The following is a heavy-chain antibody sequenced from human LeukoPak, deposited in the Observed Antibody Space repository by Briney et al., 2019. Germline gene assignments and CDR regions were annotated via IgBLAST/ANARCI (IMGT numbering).Heavy chain of an antibody. D-gene: IGHD3-3*01. CDR3: ARGRSITIFGVVISAGQWLRHNTFDP. Sequence: PSETLSLTCAVYGGSFSGYYWSWIRQPPGKGLEWIGEINHSGSTNYNPSLKSRVTISVDTSKNQFSLKLSSVTAADTAVYYCARGRSITIFGVVISAGQWLRHNTFDPWGQGTLVTVSS. J-gene: IGHJ5*02. CDR2: INHSGST. CDR1: GGSFSGYY. V-gene: IGHV4-34*01.